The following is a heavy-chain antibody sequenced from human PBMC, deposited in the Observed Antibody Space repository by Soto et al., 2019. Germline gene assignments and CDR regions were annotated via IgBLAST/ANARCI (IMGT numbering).Heavy chain of an antibody. CDR1: GFTFTSSA. CDR2: IVVGSGNT. Sequence: SVKVSCKASGFTFTSSAVQWVRQARGQRLEWIGWIVVGSGNTNYAQKFQERVTITRDMSTSTAYMELSSLRSEDTAVYYCAAEYYYNSSGYYQAPRHFDYWGQGTLVTVSS. J-gene: IGHJ4*02. D-gene: IGHD3-22*01. CDR3: AAEYYYNSSGYYQAPRHFDY. V-gene: IGHV1-58*01.